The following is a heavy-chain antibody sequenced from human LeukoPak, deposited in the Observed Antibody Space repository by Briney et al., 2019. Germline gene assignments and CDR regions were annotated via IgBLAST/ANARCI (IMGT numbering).Heavy chain of an antibody. Sequence: PGGSLRLSCAASGFTFSSYAMHWVRQAPGKGLEWVTFIHFDATNKYYADSVKGRFTISRDNAKNSLYLQMNSLRAEDTAVYYCCGSVLYSSYYFDYWGQGTLVTVSS. CDR3: CGSVLYSSYYFDY. D-gene: IGHD5-18*01. J-gene: IGHJ4*02. CDR1: GFTFSSYA. V-gene: IGHV3-30*02. CDR2: IHFDATNK.